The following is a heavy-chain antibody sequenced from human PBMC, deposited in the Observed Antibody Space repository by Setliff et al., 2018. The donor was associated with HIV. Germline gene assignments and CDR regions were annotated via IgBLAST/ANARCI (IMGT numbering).Heavy chain of an antibody. D-gene: IGHD6-13*01. CDR2: IFHSGST. Sequence: SETLSLTCAVYGASFSDYYWSWIRQPPGKGLEWIGEIFHSGSTTYNPSLKSRVTISVDMSKNQFSLNLSSVTAADTAVYYCARLLRSGYSTTWYEGGAAWWFDPWGXXTLVTVSS. CDR1: GASFSDYY. V-gene: IGHV4-34*12. J-gene: IGHJ5*02. CDR3: ARLLRSGYSTTWYEGGAAWWFDP.